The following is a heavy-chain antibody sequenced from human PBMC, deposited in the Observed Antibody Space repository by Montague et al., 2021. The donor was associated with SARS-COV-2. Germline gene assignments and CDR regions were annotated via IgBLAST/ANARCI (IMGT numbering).Heavy chain of an antibody. D-gene: IGHD1-14*01. CDR3: ARETMTGEAFDV. Sequence: SETLSLTCAVSGGSISSSDWGWIRQPPGKGLEWIGFFYSSGITDSNPSFKSRVSISLDTSKNQVSLKPRSVTTADTAVYYCARETMTGEAFDVWGQGTMVTVSP. CDR2: FYSSGIT. CDR1: GGSISSSD. J-gene: IGHJ3*01. V-gene: IGHV4-59*12.